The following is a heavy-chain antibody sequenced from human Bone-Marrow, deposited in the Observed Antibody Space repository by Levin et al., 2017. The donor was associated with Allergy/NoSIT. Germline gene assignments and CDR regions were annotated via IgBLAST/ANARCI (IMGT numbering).Heavy chain of an antibody. V-gene: IGHV5-51*01. D-gene: IGHD2-2*01. CDR2: IYPGDSDT. CDR1: GYSFTSYW. CDR3: ARREAPVPAARRSRDAFDI. J-gene: IGHJ3*02. Sequence: GESLKISCKGSGYSFTSYWIGWVRQMPGKGLEWMGIIYPGDSDTRYSPSFQGQVTISADKSISTAYLQWSSLKASDTAMYYCARREAPVPAARRSRDAFDIWGQGTMVTVSS.